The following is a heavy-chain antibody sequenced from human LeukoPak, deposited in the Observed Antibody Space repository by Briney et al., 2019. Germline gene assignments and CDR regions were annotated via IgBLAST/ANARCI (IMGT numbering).Heavy chain of an antibody. CDR1: GFAFSTTA. Sequence: PGGSLTLSCAAFGFAFSTTAMHRVRQAPGKGLEWVAVITNDGSNESSPASVKAPFTISRDTSKNTLYSQMNSLRTEDSATDYCVKDRKVGVAVAGMGNIWGQGTMVTVSS. J-gene: IGHJ3*02. D-gene: IGHD6-19*01. V-gene: IGHV3-30*18. CDR2: ITNDGSNE. CDR3: VKDRKVGVAVAGMGNI.